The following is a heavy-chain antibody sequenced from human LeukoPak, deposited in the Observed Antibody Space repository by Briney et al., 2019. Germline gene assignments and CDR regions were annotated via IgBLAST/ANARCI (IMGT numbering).Heavy chain of an antibody. D-gene: IGHD3-22*01. CDR3: ARDPGYYDSSGYYSYFDY. Sequence: WASVKVSCKASGYTFTGYYMHWVRQAPGQGLEWMGWINPNSGGTNYAQKFQGRVTMTRDTSISTAYMERSRLRSDDTAVYYCARDPGYYDSSGYYSYFDYWGQGTLVTVSS. CDR2: INPNSGGT. V-gene: IGHV1-2*02. CDR1: GYTFTGYY. J-gene: IGHJ4*02.